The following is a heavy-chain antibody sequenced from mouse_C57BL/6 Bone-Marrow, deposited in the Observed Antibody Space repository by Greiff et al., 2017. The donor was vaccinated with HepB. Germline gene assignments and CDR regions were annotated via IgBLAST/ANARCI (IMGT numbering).Heavy chain of an antibody. CDR1: GYTFTSYW. D-gene: IGHD2-5*01. CDR2: IYPGSGST. CDR3: ARGRRSNYAYYFDY. V-gene: IGHV1-55*01. J-gene: IGHJ2*01. Sequence: QVQLQQPGAELVKPGASVKMSCKASGYTFTSYWITWVKQRPGQGLEWIGDIYPGSGSTNYNEKFKSKTTLTVDTSSSTAYMQLSSLTSEDSAVYYCARGRRSNYAYYFDYWGQGTTLTVSS.